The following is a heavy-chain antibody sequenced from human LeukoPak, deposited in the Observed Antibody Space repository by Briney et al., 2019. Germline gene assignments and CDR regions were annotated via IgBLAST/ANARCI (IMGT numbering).Heavy chain of an antibody. V-gene: IGHV3-21*01. Sequence: GGSLRLSCAASAFTFSSYTMTWVRQAPGKGLERVSAISSSSSYIYYADSVKGRFTISRDNAKNPLYLQMNSLRGEDTAVYYCARHGKIVVVPATTDAFDIWGQGTMVTVSS. J-gene: IGHJ3*02. CDR1: AFTFSSYT. D-gene: IGHD2-2*01. CDR3: ARHGKIVVVPATTDAFDI. CDR2: ISSSSSYI.